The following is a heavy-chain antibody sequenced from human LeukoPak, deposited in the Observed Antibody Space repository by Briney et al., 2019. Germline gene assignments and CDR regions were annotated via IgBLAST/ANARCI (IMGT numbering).Heavy chain of an antibody. CDR3: AKAAQRWLQDAFDI. CDR1: GFTFSTYA. CDR2: INGNGGST. D-gene: IGHD5-24*01. V-gene: IGHV3-23*01. Sequence: GVLRLSCAASGFTFSTYAMSWVRQAPGKGLEWVSTINGNGGSTYYADSVKGRFIISRDNSKNTLDLQMNSLRAEDTAVYYCAKAAQRWLQDAFDIWGQGTMVTVSS. J-gene: IGHJ3*02.